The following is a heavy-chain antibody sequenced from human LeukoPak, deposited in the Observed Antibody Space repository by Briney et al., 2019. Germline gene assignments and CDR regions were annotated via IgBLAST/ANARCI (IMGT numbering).Heavy chain of an antibody. CDR3: ASTSGYYYYGMDV. CDR2: IYYSGST. J-gene: IGHJ6*02. D-gene: IGHD2-15*01. Sequence: SETLSLTCTVSGGSISSYYWSWIRQPPGKGLEWIGYIYYSGSTNYNPSLKSRVTISVDTSKNQFSLKLSSVTAADTAVYYCASTSGYYYYGMDVWGRGTTVTVSS. V-gene: IGHV4-59*01. CDR1: GGSISSYY.